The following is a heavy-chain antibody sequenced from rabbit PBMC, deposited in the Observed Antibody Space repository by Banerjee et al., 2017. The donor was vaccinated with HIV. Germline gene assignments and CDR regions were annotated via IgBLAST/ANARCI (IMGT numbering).Heavy chain of an antibody. CDR3: ARDLGSSYYKYFGL. CDR1: GFSFSSSYW. V-gene: IGHV1S40*01. CDR2: IWTGSSGIT. Sequence: QSLEESGGDLVKPGASLTLTCTASGFSFSSSYWICWVRQAPGKGLELIACIWTGSSGITYYASWAKGRFTISKTSSTTVTLQMTSLTAADTATYFCARDLGSSYYKYFGLWGQGTLVTVS. J-gene: IGHJ4*01. D-gene: IGHD8-1*01.